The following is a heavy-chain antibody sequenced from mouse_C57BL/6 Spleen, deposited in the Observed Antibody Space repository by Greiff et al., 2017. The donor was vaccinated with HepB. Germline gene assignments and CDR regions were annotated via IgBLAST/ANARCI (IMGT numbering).Heavy chain of an antibody. CDR1: GYTFTSYW. CDR3: ARPPCTTGGGSGY. CDR2: IYPSDSET. D-gene: IGHD1-1*01. Sequence: VQLQQPGAELVRPGSSVKLSCKASGYTFTSYWMDWVKQRPGQGLEWIGNIYPSDSETHYNQKFKDKATLTVAKSSSTAYMQLSSLTSEDSAVYYCARPPCTTGGGSGYWGQGTTLTVSS. V-gene: IGHV1-61*01. J-gene: IGHJ2*01.